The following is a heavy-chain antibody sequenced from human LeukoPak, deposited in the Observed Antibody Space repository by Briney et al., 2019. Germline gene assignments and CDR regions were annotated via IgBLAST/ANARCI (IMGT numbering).Heavy chain of an antibody. CDR1: GYTFTGYY. D-gene: IGHD3-22*01. Sequence: GASVKVSCKASGYTFTGYYMHWVRQAPGQGLEWMGRINPNSGGTNYAQKFQGWVTMTRDTSISTAYMELSRLRSDDTAVYYCAREWGYDSSGYYYYYGMDVWGQGTTVTVSS. V-gene: IGHV1-2*04. CDR3: AREWGYDSSGYYYYYGMDV. J-gene: IGHJ6*02. CDR2: INPNSGGT.